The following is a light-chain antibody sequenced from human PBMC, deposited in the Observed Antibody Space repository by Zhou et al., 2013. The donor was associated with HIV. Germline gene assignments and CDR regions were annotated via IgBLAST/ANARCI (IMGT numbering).Light chain of an antibody. J-gene: IGKJ3*01. CDR1: QSVSSSY. V-gene: IGKV3-20*01. CDR3: QQYGWSIPT. Sequence: EIVLTQSPGTLSLSPGERATLSCRASQSVSSSYLAWYQQKPGQAPRLLISEASSRATDIPDRFSGSGSGTDFTLTISRLEPEDFAVYYCQQYGWSIPTFGPGTKV. CDR2: EAS.